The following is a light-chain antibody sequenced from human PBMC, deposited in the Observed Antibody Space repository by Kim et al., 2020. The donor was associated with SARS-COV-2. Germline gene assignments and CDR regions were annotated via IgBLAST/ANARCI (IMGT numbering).Light chain of an antibody. J-gene: IGLJ3*02. CDR2: GNI. Sequence: QPVLTQPPSVSGAPGQRVTISCTGSSSNIGAGYDVHWYQQLPGTAPKLLINGNINGPSGVPDRFSGSKSGTSASLAITGLQVEDEADYYCQSYDSSLSGSVFGGGTKLTVL. V-gene: IGLV1-40*01. CDR1: SSNIGAGYD. CDR3: QSYDSSLSGSV.